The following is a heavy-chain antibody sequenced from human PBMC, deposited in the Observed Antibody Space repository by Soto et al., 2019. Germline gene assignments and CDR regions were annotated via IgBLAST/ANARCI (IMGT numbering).Heavy chain of an antibody. CDR1: GYTFTSYG. D-gene: IGHD3-3*01. CDR3: AREMGYYDFWSGYYNPDY. V-gene: IGHV1-18*01. CDR2: ISAYNGNT. Sequence: ASVKVSCKASGYTFTSYGISWVRQAPGQGLEWMGWISAYNGNTNYAQKLQGRVTMTTDTSTSTAYMELRSLRSDDTAVYYCAREMGYYDFWSGYYNPDYWGQGTLVTVSS. J-gene: IGHJ4*02.